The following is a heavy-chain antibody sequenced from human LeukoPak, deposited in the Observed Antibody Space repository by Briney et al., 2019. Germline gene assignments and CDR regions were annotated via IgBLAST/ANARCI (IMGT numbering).Heavy chain of an antibody. CDR1: GGSISSGGYS. Sequence: SQTLSLTCAVSGGSISSGGYSWSWIRPPPGKGLEWIGYIYHSGSTYYNPSLKSRVTISVDRSKNQFSLKLSSVTAADTAVYYCARGFHYGDYGVYFDLWGRGTLVTVSS. D-gene: IGHD4-17*01. J-gene: IGHJ2*01. CDR3: ARGFHYGDYGVYFDL. V-gene: IGHV4-30-2*01. CDR2: IYHSGST.